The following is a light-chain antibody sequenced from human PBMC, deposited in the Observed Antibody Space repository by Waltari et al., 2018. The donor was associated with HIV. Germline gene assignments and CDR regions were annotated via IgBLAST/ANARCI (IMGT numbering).Light chain of an antibody. CDR2: WAS. J-gene: IGKJ3*01. CDR3: QQYYSSPFT. Sequence: DIEMTQSPDPLTVSLGERATINCKSSQSVLHNSSYRNYLAWYQQRPGHPPKVLISWASTRESGVPDRFSGSGSGTDFSLSISSLQAEDVAVYYCQQYYSSPFTFGPGTKVEIK. CDR1: QSVLHNSSYRNY. V-gene: IGKV4-1*01.